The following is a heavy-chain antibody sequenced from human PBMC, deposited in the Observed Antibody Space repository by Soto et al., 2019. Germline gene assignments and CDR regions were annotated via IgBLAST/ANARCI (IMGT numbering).Heavy chain of an antibody. CDR1: GYTFVSYG. Sequence: QIQLVQSGAEVKKPGASVRVSCETSGYTFVSYGISWVRQAPGQGLEWMGWISPYNSNTNYAEKFKDRVTLTTDTSTDTAFLDLRSLTSDDTAVYFCARDQYYFDSSGYYDFWGQGTLVTVSS. D-gene: IGHD3-22*01. CDR3: ARDQYYFDSSGYYDF. J-gene: IGHJ4*02. CDR2: ISPYNSNT. V-gene: IGHV1-18*04.